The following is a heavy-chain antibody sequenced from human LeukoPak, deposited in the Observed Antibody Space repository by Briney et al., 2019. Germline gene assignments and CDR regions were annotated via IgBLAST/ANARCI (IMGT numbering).Heavy chain of an antibody. Sequence: GGSLRLSCAASGFTFSSYGMHWVRQAPGKGLEWVAVISYDGSNKYYADSVKGRFTISRDNSKNTLYLQMNSLRAEDTAVYYCAKGGELELLSYWGQGTLVTVSS. CDR1: GFTFSSYG. CDR3: AKGGELELLSY. J-gene: IGHJ4*02. CDR2: ISYDGSNK. V-gene: IGHV3-30*18. D-gene: IGHD1-7*01.